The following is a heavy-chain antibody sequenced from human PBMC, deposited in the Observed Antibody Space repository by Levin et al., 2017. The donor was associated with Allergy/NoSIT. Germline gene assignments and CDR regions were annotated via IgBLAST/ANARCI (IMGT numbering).Heavy chain of an antibody. CDR1: GGTFSSYA. Sequence: VASVKVSCKASGGTFSSYAISWVRQAPGQGLEWMGGIIPIFGTANYAQKFQGRVTITADESTSTAYMELSSLRSEDTAVYYCARVVGQQLVLGYYYYMDVWGKGTTVTVSS. J-gene: IGHJ6*03. CDR2: IIPIFGTA. CDR3: ARVVGQQLVLGYYYYMDV. V-gene: IGHV1-69*13. D-gene: IGHD6-13*01.